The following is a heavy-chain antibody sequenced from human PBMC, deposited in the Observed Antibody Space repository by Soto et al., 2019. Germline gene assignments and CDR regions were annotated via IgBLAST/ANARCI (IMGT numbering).Heavy chain of an antibody. J-gene: IGHJ4*01. D-gene: IGHD3-10*01. CDR2: IYPGDSDT. V-gene: IGHV5-51*01. CDR1: GYSFTTYW. CDR3: SRHSTSAPKDY. Sequence: GESLKISCKGSGYSFTTYWIAWVRQMPGKGLEWVGIIYPGDSDTRYSPSFEGHVTISVDKSISTAFLQWNSLKASDNAIYYCSRHSTSAPKDYWGQGTLVTVSS.